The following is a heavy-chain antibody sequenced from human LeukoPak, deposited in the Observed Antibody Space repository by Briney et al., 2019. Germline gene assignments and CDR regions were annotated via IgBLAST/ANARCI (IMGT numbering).Heavy chain of an antibody. Sequence: GGSLRLSCTASGFTFSSYAMSWVRQAPGKGLEWVSAISASGDNTYYADSVKGRLTIARDNSKNTLYLQMNNLRVDDTAVYYCAREIWGAATGIGWFDPWGQGTLVTVSS. CDR3: AREIWGAATGIGWFDP. V-gene: IGHV3-23*01. J-gene: IGHJ5*02. CDR1: GFTFSSYA. CDR2: ISASGDNT. D-gene: IGHD6-13*01.